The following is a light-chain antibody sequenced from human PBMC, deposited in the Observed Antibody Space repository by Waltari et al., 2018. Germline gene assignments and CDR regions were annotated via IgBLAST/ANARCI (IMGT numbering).Light chain of an antibody. V-gene: IGKV3-15*01. CDR1: QSVSSN. CDR3: QQYNNWPRT. Sequence: ELVMTQSPATLSVSPGERATRSCRASQSVSSNLAWYQQKPGQTPRLLIYGASTRATCIPARFRGSGSGTEFTLTISSLQSEDFAVYYCQQYNNWPRTFGQGTKVEIK. CDR2: GAS. J-gene: IGKJ1*01.